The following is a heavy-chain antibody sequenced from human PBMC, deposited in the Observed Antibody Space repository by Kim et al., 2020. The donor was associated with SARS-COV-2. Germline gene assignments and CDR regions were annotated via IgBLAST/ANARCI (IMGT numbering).Heavy chain of an antibody. CDR3: ARDGMTTVTTGGVDY. V-gene: IGHV4-30-4*01. D-gene: IGHD4-17*01. J-gene: IGHJ4*02. Sequence: SETLSLTCTVSGGSISSGDYYWSWIRQPPGKGLEWIGYIYYSGSTYYNPSLKSRVTISVDTSKNQFSLKLSSVTAADTAVYYCARDGMTTVTTGGVDYWGQGTLVTVSS. CDR2: IYYSGST. CDR1: GGSISSGDYY.